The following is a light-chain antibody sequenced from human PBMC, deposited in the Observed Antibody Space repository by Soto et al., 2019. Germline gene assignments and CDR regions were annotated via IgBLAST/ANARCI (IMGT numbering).Light chain of an antibody. J-gene: IGLJ2*01. V-gene: IGLV2-23*02. CDR1: SGDVGSYDL. CDR3: YSYASPRL. CDR2: DVS. Sequence: QSVLTQPASVSGSPGQSITISCTGTSGDVGSYDLVSWYQPHPANAPKLLLFDVSKRPSGVSIRFSGSKSGNTASLTGSGLQPEAEDYYYCYSYASPRLFGGGTKLTVL.